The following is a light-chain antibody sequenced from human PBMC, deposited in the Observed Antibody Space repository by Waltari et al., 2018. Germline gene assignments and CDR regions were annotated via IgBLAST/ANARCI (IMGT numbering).Light chain of an antibody. V-gene: IGLV2-14*01. CDR1: SSDFGGYNY. CDR2: DVG. CDR3: SSYTSSSTYV. J-gene: IGLJ1*01. Sequence: QSALTQPASVSGSPGQSITISCTGTSSDFGGYNYVSWYQQYPGKVPKLMIYDVGNRPAGVSNRFSGSKSGNTASLTISGLQAGDEADYYCSSYTSSSTYVFGTGTQVTVL.